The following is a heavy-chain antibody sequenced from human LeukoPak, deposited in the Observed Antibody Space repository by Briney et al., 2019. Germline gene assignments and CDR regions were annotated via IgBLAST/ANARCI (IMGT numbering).Heavy chain of an antibody. CDR3: AKDLRIQLWFGVDH. CDR1: GFTFSSYG. CDR2: ISYDGSNK. D-gene: IGHD5-18*01. V-gene: IGHV3-30*18. Sequence: GGSLRLSCAASGFTFSSYGMHWVRQAPGKGLEWVAVISYDGSNKYYADSVKGRFTISRDNSKNTLYLQMNSLRAEDTAVYYCAKDLRIQLWFGVDHWGQGTLVTVSS. J-gene: IGHJ4*02.